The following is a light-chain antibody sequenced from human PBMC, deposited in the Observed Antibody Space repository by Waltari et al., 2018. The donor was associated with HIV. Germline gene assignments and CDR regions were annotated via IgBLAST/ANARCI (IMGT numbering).Light chain of an antibody. Sequence: SALTQPRPVSGSPGQASTISCTGTRSAVGQSTSFYGYRQNPGKVPNILISDVSKRPAGVPDRFFGSSSGNTASLTISGLQAEDEADYLCCSYAGNYSYVFGSGSRVTVL. CDR2: DVS. CDR3: CSYAGNYSYV. CDR1: RSAVGQSTS. V-gene: IGLV2-11*02. J-gene: IGLJ1*01.